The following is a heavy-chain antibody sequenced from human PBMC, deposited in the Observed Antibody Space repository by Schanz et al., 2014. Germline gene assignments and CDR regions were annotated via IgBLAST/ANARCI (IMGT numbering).Heavy chain of an antibody. CDR2: ISPSGGTT. D-gene: IGHD4-4*01. V-gene: IGHV1-46*01. J-gene: IGHJ6*02. CDR3: ASALTTWGGMDV. CDR1: GYSFTTYF. Sequence: QVHLMQSGAEAKKPGASVKVSCKAFGYSFTTYFIHWVRLAPGQGFEWMGLISPSGGTTSHAQKFQGRVTMTRDTSTSTVYMELSSLRSEDTAVYYCASALTTWGGMDVWGQGTTVTVSS.